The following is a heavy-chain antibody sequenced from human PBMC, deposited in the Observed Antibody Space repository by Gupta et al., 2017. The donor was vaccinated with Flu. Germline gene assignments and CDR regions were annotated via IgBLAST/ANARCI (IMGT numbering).Heavy chain of an antibody. Sequence: GSEGMGGIVPVLRTADYGQKFQGRVTITADISTATAYMELSSLRSEDTAVYYCAKVNYYDNSGYSLLRTMDVWGQGTTVTVSS. CDR3: AKVNYYDNSGYSLLRTMDV. V-gene: IGHV1-69*06. CDR2: IVPVLRTA. D-gene: IGHD3-22*01. J-gene: IGHJ6*02.